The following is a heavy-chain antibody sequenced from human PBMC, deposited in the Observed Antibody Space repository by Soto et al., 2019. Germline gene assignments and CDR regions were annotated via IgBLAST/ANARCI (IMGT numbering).Heavy chain of an antibody. CDR1: GFSLSTRGVG. J-gene: IGHJ4*02. CDR2: IYWDDDK. CDR3: AHTRWYDGSGYSHFDS. D-gene: IGHD3-22*01. Sequence: QITLKESGPTLVKPTQTLTLTCTFSGFSLSTRGVGVGWIRQPPGKALEWLALIYWDDDKRYSPSLKNRLTTTRDTTKTPVVLKMSHMDSVHTATHSGAHTRWYDGSGYSHFDSWGQGTLVTVSS. V-gene: IGHV2-5*02.